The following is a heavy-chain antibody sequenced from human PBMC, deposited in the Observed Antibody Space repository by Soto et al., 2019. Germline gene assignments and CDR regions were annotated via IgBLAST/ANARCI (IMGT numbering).Heavy chain of an antibody. V-gene: IGHV1-8*01. CDR2: MNPNSGNT. J-gene: IGHJ4*02. CDR3: ARGKRYDYIWGSYRDY. D-gene: IGHD3-16*02. Sequence: ASVKVSCKASGYTFTSYDINWVRQATGQGLEWMGWMNPNSGNTGYAQKFQGRVTMTRNTSISTAYMELSSLRSEDTAVYYCARGKRYDYIWGSYRDYWGQGTLVTVSS. CDR1: GYTFTSYD.